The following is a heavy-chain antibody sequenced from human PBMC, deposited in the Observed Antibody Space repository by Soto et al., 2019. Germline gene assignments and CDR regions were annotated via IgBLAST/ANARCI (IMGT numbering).Heavy chain of an antibody. CDR2: IYYSGST. D-gene: IGHD2-8*01. V-gene: IGHV4-30-4*01. CDR3: ARGDRTMVYSWFDP. CDR1: GGSISSGDYY. Sequence: LSLTCTVSGGSISSGDYYWSWIRQPPGKGLEWIGYIYYSGSTYYNPSLKSRVTISVDTSKNQFSLKLSSVTAADTAVYYCARGDRTMVYSWFDPWGQGTLVTVSS. J-gene: IGHJ5*02.